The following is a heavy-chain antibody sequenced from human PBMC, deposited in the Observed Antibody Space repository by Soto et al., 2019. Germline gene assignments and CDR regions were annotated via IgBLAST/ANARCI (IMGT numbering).Heavy chain of an antibody. D-gene: IGHD6-13*01. Sequence: GSLRLSCTASGFTFGGYAMSWFRQAPGKGLEWVGFIRSKAYGGTTEYAASVKGRFTISRDDSKSIAYLQMNSLKTEDTAVYYCTRDHHPSSSWPDSFDPWGQGTLVTVSS. CDR1: GFTFGGYA. V-gene: IGHV3-49*03. CDR3: TRDHHPSSSWPDSFDP. CDR2: IRSKAYGGTT. J-gene: IGHJ5*02.